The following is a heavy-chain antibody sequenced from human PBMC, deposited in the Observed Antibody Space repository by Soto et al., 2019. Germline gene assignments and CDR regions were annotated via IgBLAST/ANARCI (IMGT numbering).Heavy chain of an antibody. V-gene: IGHV3-30-3*01. CDR3: ARDPWEDYYYYGMDV. J-gene: IGHJ6*02. CDR1: GFTFSSYA. CDR2: ISYDGSNK. D-gene: IGHD1-26*01. Sequence: GGSLRLSCAASGFTFSSYAMHWVRQAPGKGLDWVAVISYDGSNKYYADSVKGRFTISRDNSKNTLYLQMNSLRAEDTAVYYCARDPWEDYYYYGMDVWGQGTTVTVSS.